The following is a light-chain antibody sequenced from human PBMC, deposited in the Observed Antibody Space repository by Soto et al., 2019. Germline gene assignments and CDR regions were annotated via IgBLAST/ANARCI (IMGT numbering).Light chain of an antibody. V-gene: IGKV3-20*01. CDR1: TSVNSNF. J-gene: IGKJ2*01. CDR3: QQYGSTPLLYT. Sequence: EIVLTQSPGTLSLSPGERATLSCRTSTSVNSNFLAWYQQKPGQALRLLAYGSSTRATGIPDRFSGSGSGTDFTLTISRLEPEDFAVYYCQQYGSTPLLYTFGQGTKLGVK. CDR2: GSS.